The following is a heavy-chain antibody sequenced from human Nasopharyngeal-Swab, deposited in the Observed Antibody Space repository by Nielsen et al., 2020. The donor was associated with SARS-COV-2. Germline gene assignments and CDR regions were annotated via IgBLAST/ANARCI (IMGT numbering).Heavy chain of an antibody. CDR1: GDTFTGYY. V-gene: IGHV1-2*06. J-gene: IGHJ4*02. D-gene: IGHD6-13*01. CDR3: ARDPSIAAAGTTAHFDY. CDR2: INPNSGGT. Sequence: AAVKVSCKASGDTFTGYYMHWVRQAPGQGLEWMGRINPNSGGTNYAQKFQGRVTMTRDTSISTAYMELSRLRSDDTAVYYCARDPSIAAAGTTAHFDYWGQGTLVTVSS.